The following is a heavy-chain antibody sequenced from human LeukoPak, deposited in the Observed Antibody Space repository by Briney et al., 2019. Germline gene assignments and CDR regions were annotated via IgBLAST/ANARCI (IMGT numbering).Heavy chain of an antibody. D-gene: IGHD4-23*01. V-gene: IGHV4-31*02. CDR3: ARQGLSGGNSEVGWFDP. Sequence: LRLSCATSGFTFSSYAMSWIRQHPGKGLEWIAFIYYSGTTYSNPSLKSRVTVSVDTSKNQFYLKVNSVTAADTAVYYCARQGLSGGNSEVGWFDPWGQGILVTVSS. CDR1: GFTFSSYA. CDR2: IYYSGTT. J-gene: IGHJ5*02.